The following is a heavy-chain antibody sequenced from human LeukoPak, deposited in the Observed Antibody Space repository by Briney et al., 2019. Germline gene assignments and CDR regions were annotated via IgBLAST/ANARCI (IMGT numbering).Heavy chain of an antibody. CDR2: IIPILGIA. V-gene: IGHV1-69*02. Sequence: SVKVSCKASGGTFSSYTISWVRQAPGQGLEWMGRIIPILGIANYAQKFQGRVTITADKSTSTAYMELSSLRSEDTAVYYCARSFGIAAAGLDYWGQGTMVTVSS. CDR1: GGTFSSYT. D-gene: IGHD6-13*01. J-gene: IGHJ4*02. CDR3: ARSFGIAAAGLDY.